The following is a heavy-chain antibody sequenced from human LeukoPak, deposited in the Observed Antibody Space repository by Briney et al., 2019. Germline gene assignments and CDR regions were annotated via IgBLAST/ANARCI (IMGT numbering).Heavy chain of an antibody. D-gene: IGHD3-16*01. CDR2: IYTNGST. Sequence: PSETLSLTCTVSGGSISSGFYYWSWIRQPAGKGLEWIGRIYTNGSTNYNPSLKSRISISVDTFKNQFSLKLTSVTAADTAVYYCAREHPRGEVDDFDYWGQGTLVTVSS. V-gene: IGHV4-61*02. CDR3: AREHPRGEVDDFDY. J-gene: IGHJ4*02. CDR1: GGSISSGFYY.